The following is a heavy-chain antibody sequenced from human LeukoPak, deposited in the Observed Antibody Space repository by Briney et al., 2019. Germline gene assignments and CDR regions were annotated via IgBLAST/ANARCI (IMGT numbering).Heavy chain of an antibody. CDR3: ARGGGGSYDYVWGSYPDDAFDI. CDR1: GGSISSYY. V-gene: IGHV4-59*08. D-gene: IGHD3-16*02. J-gene: IGHJ3*02. Sequence: SETLSLTCTVSGGSISSYYWSWIRQPPGKGLEWIGYIYYSGSTNYNPSLKSRVTISVDTSKNQFSLKLSSVTAADTAVYYCARGGGGSYDYVWGSYPDDAFDIWGQGTMVTVSS. CDR2: IYYSGST.